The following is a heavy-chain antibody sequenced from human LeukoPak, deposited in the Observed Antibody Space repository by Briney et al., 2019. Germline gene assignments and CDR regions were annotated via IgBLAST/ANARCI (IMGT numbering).Heavy chain of an antibody. Sequence: QPGGSLRLSCAASGLTFSDYWMHWVRQAPGKGLVWVSRINSDGSSPSYADSVKGRLTISRDNAKNTLYLQMNSLRAEDTAVYSCVKGMRGDYYMDAWGKGTTVTVSS. CDR3: VKGMRGDYYMDA. CDR1: GLTFSDYW. CDR2: INSDGSSP. J-gene: IGHJ6*03. V-gene: IGHV3-74*01. D-gene: IGHD2-8*01.